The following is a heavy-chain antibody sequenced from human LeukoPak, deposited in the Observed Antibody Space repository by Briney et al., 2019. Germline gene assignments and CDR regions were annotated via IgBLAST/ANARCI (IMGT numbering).Heavy chain of an antibody. V-gene: IGHV3-23*01. CDR1: GFTFSSYA. J-gene: IGHJ3*02. Sequence: GGSLRLSCAASGFTFSSYAMSWVRQAPGKGLEWDSAISGSGGSTYYADSVKGRFTISRDNSKNTLYLQMNSLRAEDTAVYYCAKDRAGSSSWPDAFDIWGQGTMVTVSS. CDR2: ISGSGGST. CDR3: AKDRAGSSSWPDAFDI. D-gene: IGHD6-13*01.